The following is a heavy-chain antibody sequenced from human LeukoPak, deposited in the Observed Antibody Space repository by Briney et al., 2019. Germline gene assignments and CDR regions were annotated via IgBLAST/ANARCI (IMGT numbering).Heavy chain of an antibody. CDR2: ISWDGGGT. J-gene: IGHJ3*02. V-gene: IGHV3-43D*04. CDR1: GFTFDDYA. CDR3: AKAQWGDIVVVPAARADAFDI. Sequence: PGGSLRLSCAASGFTFDDYAMHWVRQAPGKGLEWVSLISWDGGGTYYADSVKGRFTISRDNSKNSLYLQMHSLRAEDTALYYCAKAQWGDIVVVPAARADAFDIWGQGTMVTVSS. D-gene: IGHD2-2*01.